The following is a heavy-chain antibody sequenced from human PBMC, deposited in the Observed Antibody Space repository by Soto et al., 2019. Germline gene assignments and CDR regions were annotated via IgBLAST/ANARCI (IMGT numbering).Heavy chain of an antibody. CDR2: ITGGGGDT. Sequence: GGSLRLSCAASGFTFSNYAMGWVRQAPGKGLERFSAITGGGGDTYYADSVKGRFTISRDNSNSALFLQMNSPGAEDTVVYYCAKGSSSSRPYYFDYWAQGTLVTVSS. CDR3: AKGSSSSRPYYFDY. J-gene: IGHJ4*02. CDR1: GFTFSNYA. D-gene: IGHD2-2*01. V-gene: IGHV3-23*01.